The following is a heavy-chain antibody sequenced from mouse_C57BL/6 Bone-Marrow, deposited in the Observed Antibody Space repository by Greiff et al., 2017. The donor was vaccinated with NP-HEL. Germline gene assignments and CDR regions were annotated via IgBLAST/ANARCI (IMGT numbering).Heavy chain of an antibody. D-gene: IGHD2-4*01. CDR1: GYAFTNYL. V-gene: IGHV1-54*01. J-gene: IGHJ4*01. CDR2: INPGSGGT. Sequence: QVQLQQSGAELVRPGTSVKVSCKASGYAFTNYLIEWVKQRPGQGLEWIGVINPGSGGTNYNEKFKGKATLTADKSSSTAYMQLSSLTSEDSAVYFCARSGIYYDYDGDGVYYAMDYWGQGTSVTVSS. CDR3: ARSGIYYDYDGDGVYYAMDY.